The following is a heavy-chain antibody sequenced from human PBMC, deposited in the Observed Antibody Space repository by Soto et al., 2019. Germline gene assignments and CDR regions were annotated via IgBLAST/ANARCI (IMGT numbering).Heavy chain of an antibody. D-gene: IGHD6-13*01. V-gene: IGHV3-30*18. CDR2: ISFDGSNK. J-gene: IGHJ3*02. CDR3: AKDVDVGTVGTFDI. Sequence: QVQLVESGGGVVQPGRSLRLSCAASGFSFNNYAMHWVRQAPGKGLEWVAAISFDGSNKYSADSVKGRFTISRDNSKNTLYLQMNRLRVEDTALYYCAKDVDVGTVGTFDIWGQGTRVTVSS. CDR1: GFSFNNYA.